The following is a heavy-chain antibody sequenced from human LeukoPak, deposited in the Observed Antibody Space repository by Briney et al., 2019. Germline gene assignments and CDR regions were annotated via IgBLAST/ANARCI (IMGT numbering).Heavy chain of an antibody. CDR1: GFTFSRYG. D-gene: IGHD3-16*01. CDR3: AKVPHSWGLFDS. V-gene: IGHV3-30*02. J-gene: IGHJ4*02. CDR2: IRDDGSTR. Sequence: GGSLRLSCAASGFTFSRYGLHWVRQAPGKGLEWVAFIRDDGSTRYYADSVKGRFTVSRDNSKNMLYLQMDSLRTEDTAVYYCAKVPHSWGLFDSWGQGTLVTVSS.